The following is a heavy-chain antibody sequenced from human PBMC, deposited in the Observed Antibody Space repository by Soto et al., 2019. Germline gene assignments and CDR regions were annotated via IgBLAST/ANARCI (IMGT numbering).Heavy chain of an antibody. Sequence: GGSLRFSCEASGFTFSSYGMHWVRQASGKGLEWVAFISYDGSNKYYADSVKGRFTISRDNSKNTLYLQMSNLRADDTAVYFCTKFSRGFLIYDSSAYDYWGLGTLVTVSS. V-gene: IGHV3-30*18. CDR1: GFTFSSYG. CDR2: ISYDGSNK. CDR3: TKFSRGFLIYDSSAYDY. D-gene: IGHD3-22*01. J-gene: IGHJ4*02.